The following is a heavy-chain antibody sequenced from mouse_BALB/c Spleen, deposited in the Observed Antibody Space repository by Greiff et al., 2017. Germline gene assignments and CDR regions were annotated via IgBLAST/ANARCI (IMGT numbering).Heavy chain of an antibody. CDR1: GYTFTSYW. CDR2: IYPGNSDT. J-gene: IGHJ2*01. D-gene: IGHD1-1*01. V-gene: IGHV1-5*01. CDR3: TRPHYYGSSYDYFDY. Sequence: VQLQQSGTVLARPGASVKMSCKASGYTFTSYWMLWVKQRPGQGLEWIGAIYPGNSDTSYNQKFKGKAKLTAVTSTSTAYMELSSLTNEDSAVYYCTRPHYYGSSYDYFDYWGQGTTLTVSS.